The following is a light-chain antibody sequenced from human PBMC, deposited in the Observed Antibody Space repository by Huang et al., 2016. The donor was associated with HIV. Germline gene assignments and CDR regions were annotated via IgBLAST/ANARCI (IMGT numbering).Light chain of an antibody. CDR1: QSVSSN. V-gene: IGKV3-15*01. CDR2: GAS. J-gene: IGKJ2*01. Sequence: EIVMTQSPATLSVSPGERATLSCRASQSVSSNLAWYQQKPGQAPRLLIYGASTRATGIPARVSGSGSGTEFTLTISSLQSEDFAVYYCQHYNNWPYTFGQGTKLEI. CDR3: QHYNNWPYT.